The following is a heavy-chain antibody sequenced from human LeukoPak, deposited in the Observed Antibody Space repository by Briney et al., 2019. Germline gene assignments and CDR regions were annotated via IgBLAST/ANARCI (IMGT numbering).Heavy chain of an antibody. CDR3: ALRRSIATAPPPFDI. CDR2: IKGDGSST. J-gene: IGHJ3*02. Sequence: GGSLRLSCAASGFTFSSSWMHWVRQAPGKGLVWVSRIKGDGSSTTYADSVKGRFTISRDNAKNTLYLQMNSLRAEDTAVYYCALRRSIATAPPPFDIWGQGTVVTVSS. D-gene: IGHD6-13*01. V-gene: IGHV3-74*01. CDR1: GFTFSSSW.